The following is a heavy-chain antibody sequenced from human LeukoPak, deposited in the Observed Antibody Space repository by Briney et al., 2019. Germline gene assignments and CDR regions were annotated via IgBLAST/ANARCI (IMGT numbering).Heavy chain of an antibody. CDR2: ISGSGGST. D-gene: IGHD1-26*01. Sequence: GGSLRLSCAASGFTFTSYAMNWVRQAPGKGLEWVSGISGSGGSTYYADSVKGRFSISRDNSKNTLYLQMNSLRAEDTAVYYCAKGHSGSYLFDYWGQGTLVTVSS. CDR1: GFTFTSYA. V-gene: IGHV3-23*01. J-gene: IGHJ4*02. CDR3: AKGHSGSYLFDY.